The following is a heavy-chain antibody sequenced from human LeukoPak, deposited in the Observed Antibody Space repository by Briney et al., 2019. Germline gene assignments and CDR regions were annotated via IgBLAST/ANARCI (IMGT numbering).Heavy chain of an antibody. CDR2: IKQDGSDK. CDR3: ASTAMVKGGLYYFDY. D-gene: IGHD5-18*01. CDR1: GFTFTKYW. Sequence: GGSLRLSCAASGFTFTKYWMTWVRQAPGKGLEWVGNIKQDGSDKNYMDSVKGRFTISRDNTKNSVYLQMNSLRAEDTAVYYCASTAMVKGGLYYFDYWGQGTLVTVSS. V-gene: IGHV3-7*03. J-gene: IGHJ4*02.